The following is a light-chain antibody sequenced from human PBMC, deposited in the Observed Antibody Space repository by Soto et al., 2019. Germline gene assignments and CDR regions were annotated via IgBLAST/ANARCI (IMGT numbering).Light chain of an antibody. CDR1: SSDVGSYNL. CDR2: EGS. V-gene: IGLV2-23*01. J-gene: IGLJ1*01. Sequence: QSVLTQPASVSGSPGQSITISCTGTSSDVGSYNLVSWYQQHPGKAPKLMIYEGSKRPSGVSNRFSGSKSGNTASLTISGLQAEDEADYYCCSYAGSREVFGTGTKVTV. CDR3: CSYAGSREV.